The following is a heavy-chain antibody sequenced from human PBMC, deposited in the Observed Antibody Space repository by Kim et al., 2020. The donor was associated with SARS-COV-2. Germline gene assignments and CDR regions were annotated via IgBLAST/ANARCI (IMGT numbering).Heavy chain of an antibody. J-gene: IGHJ6*02. CDR3: ARQNLRFYYYYGMDV. D-gene: IGHD4-17*01. Sequence: SETLSLTCAVYGGSFSGYYWSWIRQPPGKGLEWIGEINHSGSTNYNPSLKSRVTISVDTSKNQFSLKLSSVTAADTAVYYCARQNLRFYYYYGMDVWGQGTTVTVSS. CDR1: GGSFSGYY. V-gene: IGHV4-34*01. CDR2: INHSGST.